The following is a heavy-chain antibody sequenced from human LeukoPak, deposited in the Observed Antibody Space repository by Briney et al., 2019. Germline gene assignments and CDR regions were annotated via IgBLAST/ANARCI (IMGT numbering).Heavy chain of an antibody. J-gene: IGHJ4*02. CDR2: IYSGSST. D-gene: IGHD3-3*01. CDR1: GFTVSSNY. CDR3: ARGQVLRFLEWLSD. Sequence: GGSLRLSCAASGFTVSSNYMSWVRQAPGKGLEWVSVIYSGSSTYYADSVKGRFTISRDNSKNTLYLQMNSLRAEDTAVYYCARGQVLRFLEWLSDWGQGTLVTVSS. V-gene: IGHV3-53*01.